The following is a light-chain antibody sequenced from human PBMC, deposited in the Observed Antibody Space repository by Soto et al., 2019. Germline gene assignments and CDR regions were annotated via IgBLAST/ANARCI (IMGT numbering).Light chain of an antibody. CDR3: GTWDSSLSAWV. CDR1: SSNIGNNY. Sequence: SLLTQPPSVSAAPGQKVTISCSGRSSNIGNNYVSWYQQLPGTAPKLLIYENNKRPSGIPDRFSGSKSGTSATLGITGLQTGDEADYYCGTWDSSLSAWVFGGGTKVTVL. J-gene: IGLJ3*02. V-gene: IGLV1-51*02. CDR2: ENN.